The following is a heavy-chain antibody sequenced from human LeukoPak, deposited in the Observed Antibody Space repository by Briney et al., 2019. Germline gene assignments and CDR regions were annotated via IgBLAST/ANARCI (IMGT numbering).Heavy chain of an antibody. D-gene: IGHD2-2*01. J-gene: IGHJ4*02. Sequence: ASVKVSCKASGYRFTSYAINWVRQAPGQGFEWMGWIDMNSGKPTYAQGFTGRLVFSLDIAVNTANLQISSLKPEDTAVYYCVRGGFASCGRASCLDYWGQGTLVTVSS. CDR3: VRGGFASCGRASCLDY. CDR2: IDMNSGKP. V-gene: IGHV7-4-1*02. CDR1: GYRFTSYA.